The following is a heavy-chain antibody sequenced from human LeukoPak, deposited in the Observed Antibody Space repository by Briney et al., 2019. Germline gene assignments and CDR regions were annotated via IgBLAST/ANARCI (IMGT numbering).Heavy chain of an antibody. CDR1: GVSFSGYY. J-gene: IGHJ4*02. CDR2: INHSGST. Sequence: SETLSLTCAVYGVSFSGYYWSWIRQSPGQGLEWIGEINHSGSTNYNPSLKSRVTISVDTSKNQFSLKLSSVTAADTAVYYCARANSYGSYWGQGTLVTVSS. D-gene: IGHD5-18*01. CDR3: ARANSYGSY. V-gene: IGHV4-34*01.